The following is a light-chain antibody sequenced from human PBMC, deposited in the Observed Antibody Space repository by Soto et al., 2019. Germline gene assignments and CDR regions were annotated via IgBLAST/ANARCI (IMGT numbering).Light chain of an antibody. V-gene: IGLV2-14*01. CDR3: SSYTSSNTFV. CDR2: DVS. CDR1: SSDVGRYNY. Sequence: QSALAQPASVSGSPRQSIAISCTGTSSDVGRYNYVSWFQQHPGKAPKLMIYDVSNRPSGVSDRFSGSKSGNTASLTISGLQAEDEADYYCSSYTSSNTFVFGTGTKLTVL. J-gene: IGLJ1*01.